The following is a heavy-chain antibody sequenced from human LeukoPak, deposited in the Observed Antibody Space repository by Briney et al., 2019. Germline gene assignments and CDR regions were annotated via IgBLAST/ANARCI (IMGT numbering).Heavy chain of an antibody. V-gene: IGHV3-9*01. CDR2: ISWNSAII. Sequence: PGGSLRLSCAASGFTFDDYAMHWVRQAPGKGLEWLSSISWNSAIIGYADSVKGRVTVSRDNAKNSLYLQMNSLRAEDTAVYYCAELGITMIGGVWGKGTTVTISS. CDR3: AELGITMIGGV. D-gene: IGHD3-10*02. CDR1: GFTFDDYA. J-gene: IGHJ6*04.